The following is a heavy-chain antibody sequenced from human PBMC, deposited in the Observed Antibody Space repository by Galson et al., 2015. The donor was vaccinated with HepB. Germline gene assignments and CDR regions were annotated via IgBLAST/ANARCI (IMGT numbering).Heavy chain of an antibody. CDR2: IKQDGSEK. J-gene: IGHJ3*02. D-gene: IGHD3-22*01. CDR1: GFTLSSYW. CDR3: TRSHNLPRIVVVITGAFDI. Sequence: SLRLSCAASGFTLSSYWMSWVRQAPGKGLEWVANIKQDGSEKYYVDSVKGRFTISRDNAKNSLYLQMNSLRAEDTAVYYCTRSHNLPRIVVVITGAFDIWGQGTMVTVSS. V-gene: IGHV3-7*01.